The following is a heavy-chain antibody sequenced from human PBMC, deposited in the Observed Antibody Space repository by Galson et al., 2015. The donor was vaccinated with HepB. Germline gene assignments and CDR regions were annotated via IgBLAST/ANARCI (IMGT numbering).Heavy chain of an antibody. CDR3: TTPWDYGGNSDAFDI. J-gene: IGHJ3*02. CDR1: GFTFSNAW. D-gene: IGHD4-23*01. CDR2: IKSKTDGGTT. V-gene: IGHV3-15*01. Sequence: SLRLSCAASGFTFSNAWMSWVRQAPGKGLEWVGRIKSKTDGGTTDYAAPVKGRFTISRDDSKNTLYLQMNSLKTEDTAVYYCTTPWDYGGNSDAFDIWGQGTMVTVPS.